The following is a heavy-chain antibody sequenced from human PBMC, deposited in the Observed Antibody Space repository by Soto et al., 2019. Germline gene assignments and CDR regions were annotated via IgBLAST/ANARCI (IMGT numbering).Heavy chain of an antibody. J-gene: IGHJ3*02. D-gene: IGHD2-2*01. CDR3: ARDGSVNEDIVVVPAAYDAFDI. CDR2: ISSSSTI. V-gene: IGHV3-48*01. CDR1: GFTFSSYS. Sequence: VGSLRLSCAASGFTFSSYSMNWVRQAPGKGLEWVSYISSSSTIYYADSVKGRFTISRDNAKNSLYLQMNSLRAEDTAVYYCARDGSVNEDIVVVPAAYDAFDIWGQGTMVTVSS.